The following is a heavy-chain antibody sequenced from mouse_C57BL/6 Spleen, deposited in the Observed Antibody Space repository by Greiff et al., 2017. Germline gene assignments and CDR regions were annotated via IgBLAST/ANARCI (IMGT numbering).Heavy chain of an antibody. D-gene: IGHD1-1*01. CDR1: GYTFTSYW. V-gene: IGHV1-62-3*01. Sequence: QVQLQQPGAELVKPGASVKLSCKASGYTFTSYWMHWVKQRPGRGLEWIGRIDPNSGGTKYNEKFKSKATLTVDKSSSTAYMQLSSLTSEDSAVYYCARAGVITTVVAAWFADWGQGTLVTVSA. CDR3: ARAGVITTVVAAWFAD. CDR2: IDPNSGGT. J-gene: IGHJ3*01.